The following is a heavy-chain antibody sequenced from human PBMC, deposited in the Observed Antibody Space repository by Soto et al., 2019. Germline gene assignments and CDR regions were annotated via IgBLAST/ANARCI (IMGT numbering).Heavy chain of an antibody. J-gene: IGHJ6*03. CDR2: ISAYNGNT. CDR1: GYTFTSYG. V-gene: IGHV1-18*01. CDR3: ARGLDLMDV. Sequence: ASVKVSCKASGYTFTSYGISWVRQAPGQGLEWMGWISAYNGNTNYAQMIQGRVTMTRNTSISTAYMELSSLRSEDTAVYYCARGLDLMDVWGKGTTVTV.